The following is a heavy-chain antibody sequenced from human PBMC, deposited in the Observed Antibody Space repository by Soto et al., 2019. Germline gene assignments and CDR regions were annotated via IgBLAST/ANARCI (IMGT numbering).Heavy chain of an antibody. D-gene: IGHD3-10*01. J-gene: IGHJ4*02. CDR3: ARDYI. CDR2: IKPDGSRR. CDR1: GFTFSNYW. Sequence: GGSLRLSCEASGFTFSNYWMSWVRQAPGKGLEWVARIKPDGSRRDYADSVKGRFTISRDNAKNSLYVQMNSLRLEDTAVYYCARDYIWGQGALVTVSS. V-gene: IGHV3-7*01.